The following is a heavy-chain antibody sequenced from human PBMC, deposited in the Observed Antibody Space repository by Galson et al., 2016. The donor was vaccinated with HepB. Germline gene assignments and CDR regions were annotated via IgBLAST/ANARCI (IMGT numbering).Heavy chain of an antibody. CDR1: GFTFSSYA. CDR3: AKRAGGGTYYAIDY. J-gene: IGHJ4*02. CDR2: INGSGGST. V-gene: IGHV3-23*01. Sequence: SLRLSCAASGFTFSSYAMSWVRQAPGKGLGWASAINGSGGSTYHADSVKGRFTISRDNSKNTLNLQMDSLSVEDTALYFCAKRAGGGTYYAIDYWGQGTLVTVSS. D-gene: IGHD1-26*01.